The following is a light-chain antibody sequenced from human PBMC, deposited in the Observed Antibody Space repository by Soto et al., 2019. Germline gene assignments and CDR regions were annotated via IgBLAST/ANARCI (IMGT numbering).Light chain of an antibody. V-gene: IGLV2-11*01. CDR2: DVS. CDR1: SSDVGGYNY. J-gene: IGLJ2*01. Sequence: QSVLTQPRSVSGSPGQSVTISCTGTSSDVGGYNYVSWYQQHPGKAPKLMIYDVSKRPSGVPDRFSGSKSGNTASLTISGLQAEDEADYYCCSYAGSVVFGGGTK. CDR3: CSYAGSVV.